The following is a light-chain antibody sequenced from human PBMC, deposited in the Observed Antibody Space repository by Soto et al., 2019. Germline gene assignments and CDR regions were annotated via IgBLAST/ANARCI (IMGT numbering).Light chain of an antibody. CDR3: QQYGSSRGYP. CDR2: GTS. J-gene: IGKJ2*01. CDR1: QSVSSSY. V-gene: IGKV3-20*01. Sequence: EIVLTQSPGTLSLSPGERATLSCRASQSVSSSYLAWYQQKPGQAPRLLIYGTSNRDTGIPDRFSGSGSGTDFTLTISRLEPEDFVVYYCQQYGSSRGYPFGQGTKLEIK.